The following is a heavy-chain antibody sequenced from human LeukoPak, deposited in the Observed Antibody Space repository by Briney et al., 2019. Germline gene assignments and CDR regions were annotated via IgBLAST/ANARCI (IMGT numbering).Heavy chain of an antibody. CDR2: IYPDDFDT. J-gene: IGHJ5*02. CDR3: ARHGKLSASRNWFDP. V-gene: IGHV5-51*01. Sequence: PGESLKISCKASGYSFTSYWIAWVRQMPGKGREWMGVIYPDDFDTRYSPSFQGQVTISADKSISTAFLQWSSLKASDTAIYYCARHGKLSASRNWFDPWGQGTLVTVSS. CDR1: GYSFTSYW. D-gene: IGHD1-26*01.